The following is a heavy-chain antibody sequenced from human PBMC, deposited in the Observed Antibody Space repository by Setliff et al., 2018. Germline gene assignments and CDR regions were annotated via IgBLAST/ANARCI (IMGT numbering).Heavy chain of an antibody. CDR1: GYTFTSYA. D-gene: IGHD5-12*01. Sequence: ASVKVSCKASGYTFTSYAMHWVRQAPGQRLEWMGWINAGNGNTNYSQKFQGRVTITADESTSTAYMELSSSLKAEDTAVYHCARVSGYDLGDAFDIWGQGTMVTVSS. CDR2: INAGNGNT. J-gene: IGHJ3*02. CDR3: ARVSGYDLGDAFDI. V-gene: IGHV1-3*01.